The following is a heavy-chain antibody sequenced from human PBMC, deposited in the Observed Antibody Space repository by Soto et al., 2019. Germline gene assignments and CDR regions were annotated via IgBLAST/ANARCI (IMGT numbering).Heavy chain of an antibody. CDR3: ARGHLTIVGVVINGMDV. Sequence: ASVKVSCKAPGYTFTSYGISWVRQAPGQGLEWMGWIIAYNGNTNYAQKFQGRVTMTTDTSTSTAYMELSSLRSEDTAVYYCARGHLTIVGVVINGMDVWGQGTRVTVSS. V-gene: IGHV1-18*01. CDR1: GYTFTSYG. D-gene: IGHD3-3*01. CDR2: IIAYNGNT. J-gene: IGHJ6*02.